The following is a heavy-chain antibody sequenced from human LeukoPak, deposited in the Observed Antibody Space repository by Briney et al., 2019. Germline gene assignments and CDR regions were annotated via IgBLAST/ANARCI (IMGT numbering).Heavy chain of an antibody. J-gene: IGHJ4*02. V-gene: IGHV4-34*01. D-gene: IGHD3-16*01. CDR3: ARRQGDFDY. CDR2: INHSGST. CDR1: GGSFSGYY. Sequence: SETLSLTCAVYGGSFSGYYWSWIRQPPGKGLEWIGEINHSGSTNYNPSLKSRVTISVDSSKNQFSLKLSSVTAADTAVYYCARRQGDFDYWGQGTLVTVSS.